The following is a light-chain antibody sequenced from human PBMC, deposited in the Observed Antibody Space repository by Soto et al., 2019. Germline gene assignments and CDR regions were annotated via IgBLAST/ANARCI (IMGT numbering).Light chain of an antibody. CDR3: QHYNNWPIT. CDR1: QNVSTN. V-gene: IGKV3-15*01. J-gene: IGKJ5*01. Sequence: EIVMTQSPDTLSVSPGDIVTISCRATQNVSTNLAWYQQKPGQAPRLLMYRASMRATGIPARFSGRGSGTEFTLTISSLQSEDSAFYFCQHYNNWPITFGQGTRLEIK. CDR2: RAS.